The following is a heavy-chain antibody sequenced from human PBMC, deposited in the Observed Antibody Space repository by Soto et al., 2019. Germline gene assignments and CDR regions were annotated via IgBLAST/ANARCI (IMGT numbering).Heavy chain of an antibody. CDR3: AREGGGSYGAFDI. CDR2: IYYSGST. D-gene: IGHD1-26*01. J-gene: IGHJ3*02. CDR1: GGSVSSGSYY. Sequence: SETLSLTCTVSGGSVSSGSYYWSWIRQPPGKGLEWIGYIYYSGSTNYNPSLKSRVTISVDTSKNQFSLKLSSVTAADTAVYYCAREGGGSYGAFDIWGQGTMVTVSS. V-gene: IGHV4-61*01.